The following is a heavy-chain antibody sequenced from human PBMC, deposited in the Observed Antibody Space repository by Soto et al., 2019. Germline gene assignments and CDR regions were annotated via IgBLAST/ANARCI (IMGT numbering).Heavy chain of an antibody. CDR3: AKDDLDSSSPYYFDY. CDR1: GFTFSSYA. V-gene: IGHV3-23*01. CDR2: ISGSGGST. D-gene: IGHD6-6*01. Sequence: EVQLLESGGGLVQPGGSLRLSCAASGFTFSSYAMSWVRQAPGKGLEWVSAISGSGGSTYYADSVKGRFTISRDNSKDTLYLQMNSLRAEDTAVYYCAKDDLDSSSPYYFDYWGQGTLVTVSS. J-gene: IGHJ4*02.